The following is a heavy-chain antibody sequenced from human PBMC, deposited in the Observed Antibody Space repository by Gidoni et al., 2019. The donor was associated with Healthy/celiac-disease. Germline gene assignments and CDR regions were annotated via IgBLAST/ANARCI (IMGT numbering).Heavy chain of an antibody. Sequence: QVQLQESGPGLVKPSETLSLTCAVSGYSISSGYYWGWIRQPPGKGLGWIGSIYHSGSTYYNPSLKSRVTISVDTSKNQFSLKLSSVTAADTAVYYCARSPLWFGELPFDYWGQGTLVTVSS. CDR3: ARSPLWFGELPFDY. V-gene: IGHV4-38-2*01. CDR2: IYHSGST. J-gene: IGHJ4*02. CDR1: GYSISSGYY. D-gene: IGHD3-10*01.